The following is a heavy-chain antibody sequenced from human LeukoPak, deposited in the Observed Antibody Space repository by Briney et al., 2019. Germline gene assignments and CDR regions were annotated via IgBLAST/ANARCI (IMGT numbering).Heavy chain of an antibody. CDR3: ARAAATILPYSSSWYYFDY. J-gene: IGHJ4*02. D-gene: IGHD6-13*01. V-gene: IGHV4-59*08. CDR1: GGSISSYY. CDR2: IYYSGST. Sequence: NPSETLSLTCTVSGGSISSYYWSWIRQPPGKGLEWIGYIYYSGSTNYNPSLKSRVTISVDTSKNQFSLKLSSVTAADTAVYYCARAAATILPYSSSWYYFDYWGQGTLVTVSS.